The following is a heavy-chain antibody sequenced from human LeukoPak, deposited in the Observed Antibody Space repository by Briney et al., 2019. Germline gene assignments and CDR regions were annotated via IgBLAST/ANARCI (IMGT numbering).Heavy chain of an antibody. CDR3: ARAGRVRGVIIRGDY. CDR1: GFTFSSYE. J-gene: IGHJ4*02. Sequence: PVGSLRLSCAASGFTFSSYEMNWVRQAPGKGLEWVSYISSSGSTIYYADSVKGRFTISRDNAKNSLYLQMNSLRAEDTAVYYCARAGRVRGVIIRGDYWGQGTLVTVSS. CDR2: ISSSGSTI. D-gene: IGHD3-10*01. V-gene: IGHV3-48*03.